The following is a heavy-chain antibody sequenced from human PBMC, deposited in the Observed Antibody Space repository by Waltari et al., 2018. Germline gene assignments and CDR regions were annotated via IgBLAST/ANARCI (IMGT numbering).Heavy chain of an antibody. V-gene: IGHV4-59*01. CDR2: IYYSGST. CDR1: GGSISSSY. Sequence: QVQLQESGPGLVKPSETLSLTCTVSGGSISSSYWRWLRQPPGKGLEWIGYIYYSGSTNYNPSLKSRVTISVDTSKNQFSLKLSSVTAADTAVYYCARGYCSSTSCYGVDFDYWGQGTLVTVSS. D-gene: IGHD2-2*01. J-gene: IGHJ4*02. CDR3: ARGYCSSTSCYGVDFDY.